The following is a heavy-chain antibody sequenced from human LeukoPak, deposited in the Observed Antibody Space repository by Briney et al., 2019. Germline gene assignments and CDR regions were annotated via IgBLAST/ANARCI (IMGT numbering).Heavy chain of an antibody. D-gene: IGHD3-3*02. V-gene: IGHV4-39*01. J-gene: IGHJ4*02. Sequence: PSETLSLTCAVYGGSFSGYYWGWIRQPPGKGLEWIGSIYYSGSTYYNPSLKSRVTISAATSKNQFSLNLSSVTAADTAVYFCARNMADSALEFDFWGQGTLLTVSS. CDR3: ARNMADSALEFDF. CDR1: GGSFSGYY. CDR2: IYYSGST.